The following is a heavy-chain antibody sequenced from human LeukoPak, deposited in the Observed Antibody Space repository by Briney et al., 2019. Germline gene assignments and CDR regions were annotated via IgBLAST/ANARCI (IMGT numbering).Heavy chain of an antibody. V-gene: IGHV4-59*01. CDR3: ARVAADSWNDFDY. Sequence: SETLSLTCTVSGGSISSYYWSWIRQPPGKGLDWIGYIYYSGSTNYNPSLKSRVTISVDTSKNQFSLKLSSVTAADTAVYYCARVAADSWNDFDYWGQGTLVTVSS. J-gene: IGHJ4*02. CDR2: IYYSGST. CDR1: GGSISSYY. D-gene: IGHD1-1*01.